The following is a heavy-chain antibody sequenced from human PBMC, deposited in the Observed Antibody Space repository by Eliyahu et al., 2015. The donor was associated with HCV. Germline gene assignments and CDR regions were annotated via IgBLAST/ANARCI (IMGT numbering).Heavy chain of an antibody. Sequence: QVQLVESGGGVVQPGRSLRLSCAASGFTFXSYGXHWVRQAPGKGLGWVAVISYDGSNKYYADSVKGRFTISRDNSKNTLYLQMNSLRAEDTAVYYCAKSPVQWLLHYYYYGMDVWGQGTTVTVSS. V-gene: IGHV3-30*18. D-gene: IGHD3-22*01. CDR3: AKSPVQWLLHYYYYGMDV. J-gene: IGHJ6*02. CDR1: GFTFXSYG. CDR2: ISYDGSNK.